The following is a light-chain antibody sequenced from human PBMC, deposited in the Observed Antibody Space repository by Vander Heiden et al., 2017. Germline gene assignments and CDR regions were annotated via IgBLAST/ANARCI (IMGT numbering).Light chain of an antibody. J-gene: IGLJ1*01. V-gene: IGLV2-8*01. CDR2: EVS. CDR1: SRDVGGYDY. Sequence: SALTQPPSASGSPGQSVTISCTGTSRDVGGYDYVSWYQQHPGKVPKLIIYEVSKRPSGVPDRFSASKSGNTASLTVSGLQAEDEAEYYCSSYAGYNNYYVFGTGTKVTVL. CDR3: SSYAGYNNYYV.